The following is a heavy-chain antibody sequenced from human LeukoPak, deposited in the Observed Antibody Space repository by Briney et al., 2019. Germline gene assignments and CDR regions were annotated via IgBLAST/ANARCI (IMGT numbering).Heavy chain of an antibody. J-gene: IGHJ5*02. CDR3: ARVGLSSQYCSGGSCYSGWFDP. CDR1: GYTFTSYD. Sequence: ASVKVSCKASGYTFTSYDINWVRQATGQGLEWMGWMNPNSGNTGYAQKFQGRVTMTRNTSISTAYMELSSLRSEDTAVYYCARVGLSSQYCSGGSCYSGWFDPWGQGTLVTVSS. V-gene: IGHV1-8*01. D-gene: IGHD2-15*01. CDR2: MNPNSGNT.